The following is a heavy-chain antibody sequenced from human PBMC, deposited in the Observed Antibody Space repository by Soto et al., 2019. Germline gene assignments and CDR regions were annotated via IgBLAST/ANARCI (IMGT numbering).Heavy chain of an antibody. CDR3: AKGMRNDGGKSDLVFAFDI. D-gene: IGHD1-1*01. J-gene: IGHJ3*02. CDR2: ISWNSGSI. V-gene: IGHV3-9*01. CDR1: GFTFDDYA. Sequence: PGGSLRLSCAASGFTFDDYAMHWVRQAPGKGLEWVSGISWNSGSIGYADSVKGRFTISRDNAKNSLYLQMNSLRAEDTALYYCAKGMRNDGGKSDLVFAFDIWGQGTMVTVSS.